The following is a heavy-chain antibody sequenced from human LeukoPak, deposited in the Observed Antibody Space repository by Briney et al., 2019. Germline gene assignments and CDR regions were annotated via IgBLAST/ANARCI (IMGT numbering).Heavy chain of an antibody. J-gene: IGHJ4*02. CDR2: IYYSGST. CDR3: ARALDQWDYFDY. CDR1: GGSISSYY. V-gene: IGHV4-59*01. D-gene: IGHD1-26*01. Sequence: SENLSLTCTVSGGSISSYYWSWIRQPPGKGLEWIGYIYYSGSTNYNPSLKSRVTISVDTSKNQFSLKLSSVTAADTAVYYCARALDQWDYFDYWGQGTLVTVSS.